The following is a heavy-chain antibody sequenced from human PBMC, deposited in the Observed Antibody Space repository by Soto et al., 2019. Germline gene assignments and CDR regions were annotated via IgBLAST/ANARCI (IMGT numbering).Heavy chain of an antibody. J-gene: IGHJ4*02. CDR2: ISNDGSTA. D-gene: IGHD1-1*01. CDR1: GFTFSAYW. V-gene: IGHV3-74*01. CDR3: ARGPRVSSTGTGAH. Sequence: GGSLRLSCAVSGFTFSAYWMHWVRQVPGKGLTWVSRISNDGSTATYADSVKGRFIISRDNAKNTLYLEMNTLRADDSGLYYCARGPRVSSTGTGAHWGRGTLVTVSS.